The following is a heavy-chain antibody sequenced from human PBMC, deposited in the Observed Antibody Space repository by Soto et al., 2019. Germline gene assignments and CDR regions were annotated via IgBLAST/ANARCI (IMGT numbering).Heavy chain of an antibody. D-gene: IGHD3-10*01. Sequence: ASVKVSCKASGGTFSSYTISWVRQAPGQGLEWMGRIIPIFGTANYAQKFQGRVTITADESTSTAYMELSSLRSEDTAVYYCARDHPPDYGSGSSSYYYGMDVWGQGTTVTVSS. CDR3: ARDHPPDYGSGSSSYYYGMDV. V-gene: IGHV1-69*13. CDR2: IIPIFGTA. J-gene: IGHJ6*02. CDR1: GGTFSSYT.